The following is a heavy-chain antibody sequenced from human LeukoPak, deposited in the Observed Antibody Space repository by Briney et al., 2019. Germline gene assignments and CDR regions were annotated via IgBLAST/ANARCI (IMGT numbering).Heavy chain of an antibody. CDR3: ARDPGIAVAGRRGHWFDP. CDR2: IWYDGSNK. Sequence: GGSLRLSCAASGFTFSSYAMSWVRQAPGKGLEWVAVIWYDGSNKYYADSVKGRFTISRDNSKNTLYLQMNSLRAEDTAVYYCARDPGIAVAGRRGHWFDPWGQGTLVTVSS. D-gene: IGHD6-19*01. J-gene: IGHJ5*02. V-gene: IGHV3-33*08. CDR1: GFTFSSYA.